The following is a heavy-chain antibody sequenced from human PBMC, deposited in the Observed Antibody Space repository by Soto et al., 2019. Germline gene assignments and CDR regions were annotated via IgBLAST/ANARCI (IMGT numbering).Heavy chain of an antibody. CDR3: AKDRGGGVGALDI. CDR1: GFRFDYYA. J-gene: IGHJ3*02. V-gene: IGHV3-23*01. CDR2: ISDDGRTT. Sequence: EVSLLESGGGLIQPGESLRLSCAASGFRFDYYAMNWVRQAPGKGLEWVSIISDDGRTTHYTDSVKGRFTIPRDNSKNTLYRKGDSPKNENTAVYYCAKDRGGGVGALDIWGQGTMVIVSS. D-gene: IGHD3-10*01.